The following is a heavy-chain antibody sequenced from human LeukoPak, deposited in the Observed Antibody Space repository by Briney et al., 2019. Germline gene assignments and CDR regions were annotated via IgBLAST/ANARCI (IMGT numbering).Heavy chain of an antibody. CDR1: GFTFSNAW. V-gene: IGHV3-15*01. Sequence: PGGSLRLSCAASGFTFSNAWMSWVRQAPGKGLEWVGRIKSKTDGGTTDYAAPVKGRFTISRDDSKNTLYLQMNSLKTEDTAVYYCTTDQMPSYDFWSGYYKAWYFQHWGQGTLVTVSS. CDR3: TTDQMPSYDFWSGYYKAWYFQH. D-gene: IGHD3-3*01. CDR2: IKSKTDGGTT. J-gene: IGHJ1*01.